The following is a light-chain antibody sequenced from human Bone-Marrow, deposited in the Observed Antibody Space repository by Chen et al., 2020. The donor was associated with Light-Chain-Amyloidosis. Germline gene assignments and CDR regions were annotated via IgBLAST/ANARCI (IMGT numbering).Light chain of an antibody. CDR1: NIGSTS. CDR2: EDS. J-gene: IGLJ3*02. CDR3: QVWDRSSDRPV. V-gene: IGLV3-21*02. Sequence: SYVLTQPSSVSVAPGQTATIACGGNNIGSTSVHWYQQTPGQAPLLGVYEDSDRPSGIHERLSGSDSGNTATLTISRVEAGDEADYYCQVWDRSSDRPVFGGGTKLTVL.